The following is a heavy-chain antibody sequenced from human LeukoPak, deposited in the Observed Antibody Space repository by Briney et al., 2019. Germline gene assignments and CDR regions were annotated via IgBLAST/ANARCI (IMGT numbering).Heavy chain of an antibody. Sequence: GGSLRLSCAASGFTFRNYVIHWVRQAPGKGLEWVVVISSDGRNKYYADSVKGRFTISRDNSKNTLYLQMNSLRAEDTAVYYCARGGAKEDFDYWGQGTLVTVSS. CDR1: GFTFRNYV. V-gene: IGHV3-30*03. CDR3: ARGGAKEDFDY. CDR2: ISSDGRNK. D-gene: IGHD3-3*01. J-gene: IGHJ4*02.